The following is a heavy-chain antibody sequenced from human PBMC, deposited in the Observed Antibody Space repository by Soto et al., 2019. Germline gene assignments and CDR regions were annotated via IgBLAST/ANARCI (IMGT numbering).Heavy chain of an antibody. V-gene: IGHV4-4*07. D-gene: IGHD4-17*01. CDR1: GGSISSYY. CDR2: IYTSGST. CDR3: ARVRIDYGDHYYYDGMDV. Sequence: SETLSLTCTVSGGSISSYYWSWSRQPAGKGLAWIGRIYTSGSTNYNPSLKSRVTMSVDTSKNQFSLTLSSVTAADTAVYYCARVRIDYGDHYYYDGMDVWGQGTTVTVSS. J-gene: IGHJ6*02.